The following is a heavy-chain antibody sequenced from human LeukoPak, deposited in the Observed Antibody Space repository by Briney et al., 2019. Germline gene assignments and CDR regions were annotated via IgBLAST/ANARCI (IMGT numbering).Heavy chain of an antibody. V-gene: IGHV3-43*02. Sequence: GGSLRLSCAASGFTFDDYAMHWVRQAPGKGLEWVSLISGDGGSTYYADSVKGRFTISRDNAKNSLYLQMNSLRAEDTAVYYCARSGWYSFDAFDIWGQGTMVTVSS. CDR1: GFTFDDYA. CDR2: ISGDGGST. D-gene: IGHD6-19*01. CDR3: ARSGWYSFDAFDI. J-gene: IGHJ3*02.